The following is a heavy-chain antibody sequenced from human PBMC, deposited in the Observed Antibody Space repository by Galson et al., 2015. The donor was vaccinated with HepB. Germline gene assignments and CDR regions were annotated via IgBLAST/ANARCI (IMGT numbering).Heavy chain of an antibody. Sequence: SLRLSCAASGFTFSNAWMSWVRQAPGKGLEWVGRIKSKTDGGTTDYAAPVKGRFTISRDDSKNTLYLQMNSLKTEDTAVYYCTTDHLGEVWALFDYWGQGTLVTVSS. CDR3: TTDHLGEVWALFDY. V-gene: IGHV3-15*01. CDR2: IKSKTDGGTT. D-gene: IGHD3-16*01. J-gene: IGHJ4*02. CDR1: GFTFSNAW.